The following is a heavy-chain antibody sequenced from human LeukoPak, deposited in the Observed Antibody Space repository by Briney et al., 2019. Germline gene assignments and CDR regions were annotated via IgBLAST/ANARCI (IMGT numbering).Heavy chain of an antibody. CDR2: LRGDGET. Sequence: GGSLRLSCAASGFTFSSYAMSWVRQAPARGLEWVSSLRGDGETFYADSVKGRFTLSRDESRNTVYLQMNNLRVEDTAEYFCATASWVSTADAVLWGQGTLVTVSS. J-gene: IGHJ4*02. CDR1: GFTFSSYA. V-gene: IGHV3-23*01. D-gene: IGHD3-16*01. CDR3: ATASWVSTADAVL.